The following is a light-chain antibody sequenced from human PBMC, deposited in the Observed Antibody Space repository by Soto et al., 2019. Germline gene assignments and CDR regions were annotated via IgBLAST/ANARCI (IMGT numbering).Light chain of an antibody. Sequence: EIVLTQSPGTLALSPGERATLSCRASQSVSSTYLAWYQQKPGRAPSLLIYGASRRATGIPDRFSGSGSGTDFTLTTSRLEPEHFAVYYCQQYERSPTTFGGGTKVEI. CDR2: GAS. CDR3: QQYERSPTT. V-gene: IGKV3-20*01. CDR1: QSVSSTY. J-gene: IGKJ4*01.